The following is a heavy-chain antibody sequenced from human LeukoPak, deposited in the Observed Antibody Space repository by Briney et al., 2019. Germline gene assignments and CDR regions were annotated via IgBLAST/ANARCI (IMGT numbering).Heavy chain of an antibody. CDR2: IRSKAYGGTT. Sequence: GGSLRLSCTASGFTFGDHAMSWVRQAPGKGLEWVGFIRSKAYGGTTEYAASGKGRFTISRDDSKSIGYLQMNSLKTEDTAVYYCTRGTIHLWLYYGMDVWGQGTKVIVSS. D-gene: IGHD5-18*01. CDR3: TRGTIHLWLYYGMDV. CDR1: GFTFGDHA. V-gene: IGHV3-49*04. J-gene: IGHJ6*02.